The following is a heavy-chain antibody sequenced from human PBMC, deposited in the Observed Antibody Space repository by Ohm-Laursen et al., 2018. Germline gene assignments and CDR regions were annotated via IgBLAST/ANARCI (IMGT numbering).Heavy chain of an antibody. Sequence: SLRLSCTASGFTFSSFWMSWVRQAPGKGLEWVAIIKNDGTEKVYVDSLRGRFTISRGNAKNSLYLQMISLRAEDTAVYYCVRATREIDYWGQGTLVTVSS. D-gene: IGHD5-24*01. CDR2: IKNDGTEK. V-gene: IGHV3-7*01. CDR3: VRATREIDY. CDR1: GFTFSSFW. J-gene: IGHJ4*02.